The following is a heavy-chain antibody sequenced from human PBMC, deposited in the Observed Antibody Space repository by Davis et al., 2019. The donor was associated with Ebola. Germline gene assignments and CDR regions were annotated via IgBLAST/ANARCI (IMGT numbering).Heavy chain of an antibody. CDR1: GFTFSASS. J-gene: IGHJ4*02. CDR3: AKDIGIAVAGKQGVFDY. V-gene: IGHV3-73*01. D-gene: IGHD6-13*01. CDR2: IRSRADSYAT. Sequence: GESLKISCAASGFTFSASSMYWVRQTSAKGLEWLGRIRSRADSYATAYAVSVKGRFTISRDNAKNFLYLQMNSLRPEDTALYYCAKDIGIAVAGKQGVFDYWGQGTLVTVSS.